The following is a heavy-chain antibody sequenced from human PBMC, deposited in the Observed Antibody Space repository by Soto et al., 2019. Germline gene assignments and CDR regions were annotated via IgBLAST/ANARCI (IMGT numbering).Heavy chain of an antibody. CDR2: ISYDGSNK. D-gene: IGHD4-17*01. Sequence: QVQLVESGGGVVQPGRSLRLSCAASGFTFSSYAMHWVRQAPGKGLGWVAVISYDGSNKYYADSVKGRFTISRDNSKNTLYLQLNILRAEDTAVYYCAGNYGDYVWYFPHWGQGTLVTVSS. J-gene: IGHJ1*01. CDR1: GFTFSSYA. CDR3: AGNYGDYVWYFPH. V-gene: IGHV3-30-3*01.